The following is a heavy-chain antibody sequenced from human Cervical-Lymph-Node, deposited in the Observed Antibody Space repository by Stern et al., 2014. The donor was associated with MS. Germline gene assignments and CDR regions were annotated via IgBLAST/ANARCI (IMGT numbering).Heavy chain of an antibody. CDR2: IIPILGSP. Sequence: QDQLVQSGAEVKKPGSSVRVSCKASGGTFTSYTIHWVRQAPGQGLEWMGRIIPILGSPTYADKFQGRVTITADKSTGTAYMQLRGLRSEDTAMYYCAEPPPRATSSADAWGQGTLVTVSA. D-gene: IGHD6-6*01. J-gene: IGHJ4*02. V-gene: IGHV1-69*08. CDR1: GGTFTSYT. CDR3: AEPPPRATSSADA.